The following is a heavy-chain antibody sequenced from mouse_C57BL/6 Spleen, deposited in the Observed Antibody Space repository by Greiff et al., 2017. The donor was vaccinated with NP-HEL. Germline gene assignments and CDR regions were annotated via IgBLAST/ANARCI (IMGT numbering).Heavy chain of an antibody. CDR2: INPNNGGT. V-gene: IGHV1-26*01. J-gene: IGHJ3*01. CDR1: GYTFTDYY. D-gene: IGHD2-2*01. Sequence: VQLQQSGPELVKPGASVKISCKASGYTFTDYYMNWVKQSHGKSLEWIGDINPNNGGTSYNQKFKGKATLTVDKSSSTAYMELRSLTSEDSAVYYCARDEATTMVTSWFAYWGQGTLVTVSA. CDR3: ARDEATTMVTSWFAY.